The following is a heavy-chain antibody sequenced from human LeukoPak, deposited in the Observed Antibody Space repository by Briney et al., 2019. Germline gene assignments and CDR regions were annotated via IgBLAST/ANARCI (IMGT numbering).Heavy chain of an antibody. CDR2: FSGSGSSS. Sequence: GGSLRLSCAASGFTLRSYAMTWVRQAPGKGLEWVSGFSGSGSSSYYAGSVKGRFTISRDNSKNTLYLQMNSLRAEDTAVYYCAKDRGQQLGPYYYYGMDVWGQGTTVTVSS. V-gene: IGHV3-23*01. CDR3: AKDRGQQLGPYYYYGMDV. D-gene: IGHD6-13*01. J-gene: IGHJ6*02. CDR1: GFTLRSYA.